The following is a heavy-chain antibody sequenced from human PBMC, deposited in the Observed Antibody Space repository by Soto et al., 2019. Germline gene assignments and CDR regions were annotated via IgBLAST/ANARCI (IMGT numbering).Heavy chain of an antibody. CDR1: GGSITSYY. J-gene: IGHJ3*02. CDR2: IFYSGGT. V-gene: IGHV4-59*08. D-gene: IGHD4-17*01. Sequence: QVQLQESGPGLVKPSETLSLTCTVSGGSITSYYWSWIRQAPGKGLEWIGYIFYSGGTDYNPSLKSRLTISVDTSKSEFSLKLTSVTAADTAVYYCATLSTVTSLSFVNIWGQGTMVTVSS. CDR3: ATLSTVTSLSFVNI.